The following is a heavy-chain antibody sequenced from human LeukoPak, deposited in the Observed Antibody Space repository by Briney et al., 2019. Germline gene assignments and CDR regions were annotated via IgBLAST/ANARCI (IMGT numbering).Heavy chain of an antibody. D-gene: IGHD3-10*01. CDR3: ASLTMVRGVIIEHYFDY. Sequence: TLSLTCTVSGGSISSGGYYWSWIRQPPGKGLEWIGYIYHSGSTYYNPSLKSRVTISVDTSKNQFSLKLSSVTAADTAVYYCASLTMVRGVIIEHYFDYWGQGTLVTVSS. CDR1: GGSISSGGYY. V-gene: IGHV4-30-2*01. CDR2: IYHSGST. J-gene: IGHJ4*02.